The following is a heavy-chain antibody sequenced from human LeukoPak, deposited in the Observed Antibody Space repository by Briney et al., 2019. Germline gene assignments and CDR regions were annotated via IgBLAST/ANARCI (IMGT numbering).Heavy chain of an antibody. V-gene: IGHV3-9*01. Sequence: GGSLRLSCAASGFTFDDYAMHWVRQAPGKGLEWVSGISWNSGSIGYADSVKGRFTISRDNAKNSLYLQMNSLRAEDTALYYCAKDRVGATSVTFDIWGQGTMVTVSS. CDR2: ISWNSGSI. CDR3: AKDRVGATSVTFDI. CDR1: GFTFDDYA. D-gene: IGHD1-26*01. J-gene: IGHJ3*02.